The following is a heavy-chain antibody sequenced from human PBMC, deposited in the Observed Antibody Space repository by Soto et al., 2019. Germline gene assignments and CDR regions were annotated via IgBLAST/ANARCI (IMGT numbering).Heavy chain of an antibody. J-gene: IGHJ6*02. CDR3: ARGGYYYGDYGMDV. D-gene: IGHD3-16*01. CDR2: IYYSGST. V-gene: IGHV4-31*03. Sequence: QVQLQESGPGLVKPSQTLSPTCTVSGGSISSGGYYCSWIRQHPGKVLEWIGYIYYSGSTYYNPSLKSRVTISVDTSKNQFSLQLSSVTAADTAVYYCARGGYYYGDYGMDVWGPGTTVTVSS. CDR1: GGSISSGGYY.